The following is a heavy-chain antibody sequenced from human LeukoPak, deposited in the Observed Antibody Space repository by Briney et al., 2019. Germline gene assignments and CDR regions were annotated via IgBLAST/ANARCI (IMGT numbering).Heavy chain of an antibody. CDR3: AKTFPYGTTWFGFCDY. J-gene: IGHJ4*02. CDR1: GLPFSNNV. CDR2: ISGGGGDT. Sequence: GGSLRLSCAASGLPFSNNVMTWVRQAPGRGLDWPSAISGGGGDTYYADSVKGRFTISRDNSKNILYLQMSSLTAEDAAVYYCAKTFPYGTTWFGFCDYWGQGALVTVSS. V-gene: IGHV3-23*01. D-gene: IGHD3-10*01.